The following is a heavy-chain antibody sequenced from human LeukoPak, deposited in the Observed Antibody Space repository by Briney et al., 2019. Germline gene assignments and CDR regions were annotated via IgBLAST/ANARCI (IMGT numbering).Heavy chain of an antibody. D-gene: IGHD5-18*01. J-gene: IGHJ4*02. CDR1: GDSLISHY. CDR3: ARGLVGGKYNYGPYFDS. V-gene: IGHV4-59*11. Sequence: SETLSLTCTVSGDSLISHYWSWIRQSPGQGLEWIGYIQYTGTTNYNPSLKSRVTMSVDTSKKQFSLSLTSVSAADTAVYFCARGLVGGKYNYGPYFDSWGQGTLVTVSS. CDR2: IQYTGTT.